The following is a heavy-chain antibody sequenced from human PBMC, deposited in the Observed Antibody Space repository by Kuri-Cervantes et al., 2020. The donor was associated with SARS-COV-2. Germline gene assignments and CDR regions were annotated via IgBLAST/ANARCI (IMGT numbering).Heavy chain of an antibody. Sequence: GESLKISCAASGFTFSSYWMHWVRQAPGKGLEWLAVISHDGRDTYHGDSVKGRFTISRDNSKNTLYLQMNSLRPEDTAVYYCAKPGSLRGIIREDQYGLDVWGQGTTVTVSS. D-gene: IGHD3-10*01. CDR2: ISHDGRDT. V-gene: IGHV3-30*18. J-gene: IGHJ6*02. CDR3: AKPGSLRGIIREDQYGLDV. CDR1: GFTFSSYW.